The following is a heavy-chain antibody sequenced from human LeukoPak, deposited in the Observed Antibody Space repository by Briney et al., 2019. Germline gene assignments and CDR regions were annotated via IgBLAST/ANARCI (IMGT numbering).Heavy chain of an antibody. CDR1: GFTFSSYA. CDR2: ISYDGSNK. Sequence: PGGSLRLSCVASGFTFSSYAMHWVRQAPGKGLEWVAVISYDGSNKYYADSVKGRFTISRDNSKNTLYLQMNSLRAEDTAVYYCARATEWSWFDPWGQGTLVTVSS. CDR3: ARATEWSWFDP. D-gene: IGHD2-8*01. J-gene: IGHJ5*02. V-gene: IGHV3-30*04.